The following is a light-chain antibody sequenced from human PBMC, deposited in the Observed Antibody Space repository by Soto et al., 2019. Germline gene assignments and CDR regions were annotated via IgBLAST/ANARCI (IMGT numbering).Light chain of an antibody. Sequence: EIVLPQSPATLYLSPGERATLSCRASQSVNSFLAWYQQKPGQAPRLLIYDASNRATGIPARFSGGGSGTDFTLTISSLEPEDFAVYYCQQRDNWPTFGQGTKLEIK. CDR1: QSVNSF. J-gene: IGKJ2*01. V-gene: IGKV3-11*01. CDR2: DAS. CDR3: QQRDNWPT.